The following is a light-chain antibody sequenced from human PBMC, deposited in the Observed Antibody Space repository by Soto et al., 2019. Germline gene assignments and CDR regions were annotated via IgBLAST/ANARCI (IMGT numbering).Light chain of an antibody. V-gene: IGKV1-5*01. CDR1: QSITYW. J-gene: IGKJ1*01. CDR3: QQYNSYLRT. CDR2: DVF. Sequence: DIQMTQSPSSLSASVGDRVTITCRASQSITYWLAWYQQKPGRAPKLLIYDVFNLQSGVPSRFSGSGSGTEFTLTISSLQPDDFATYYCQQYNSYLRTFGQGTKVDIK.